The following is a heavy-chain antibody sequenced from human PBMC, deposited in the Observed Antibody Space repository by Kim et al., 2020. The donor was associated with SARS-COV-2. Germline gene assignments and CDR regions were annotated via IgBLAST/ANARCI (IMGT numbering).Heavy chain of an antibody. CDR2: IYPGDSDT. J-gene: IGHJ4*02. Sequence: GESLKISCKGSGYSFTSYWIGWVRQMPGKGLEWMGIIYPGDSDTRYSPSFQGQVTISADKSISTAYLQWSSLKASDTAMYYCARLGGNSGYDLPPDYWGQGTLVTVSS. CDR1: GYSFTSYW. CDR3: ARLGGNSGYDLPPDY. D-gene: IGHD5-12*01. V-gene: IGHV5-51*01.